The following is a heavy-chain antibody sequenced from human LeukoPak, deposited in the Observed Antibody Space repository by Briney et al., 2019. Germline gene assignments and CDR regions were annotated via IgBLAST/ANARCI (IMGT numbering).Heavy chain of an antibody. J-gene: IGHJ4*02. CDR1: GFTFSSYA. CDR3: AKTIRGTMVRGVIFDY. V-gene: IGHV3-23*01. Sequence: PGGSLRLSCAAFGFTFSSYAMSWVRQAPGKGLEWVSAISGSGGSTYYADSVKGRFTISRDNSKNTLYLQMNSLRAEDTAVYYCAKTIRGTMVRGVIFDYWGQGTLVTVSS. CDR2: ISGSGGST. D-gene: IGHD3-10*01.